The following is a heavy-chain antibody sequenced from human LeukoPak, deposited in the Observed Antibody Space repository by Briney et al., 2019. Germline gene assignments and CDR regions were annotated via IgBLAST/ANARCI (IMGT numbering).Heavy chain of an antibody. D-gene: IGHD6-13*01. Sequence: QPGGSLRLSCAGSGFAFKDYYLNWIRQAPGKGLEWEANIKPDGTTKFYVDSVKGRFTISRDNALNSLYLQMNSLRAEDTAIYYCARSIPYGTTWYGRSDYWGQGTLVTVSS. CDR1: GFAFKDYY. CDR3: ARSIPYGTTWYGRSDY. J-gene: IGHJ4*02. CDR2: IKPDGTTK. V-gene: IGHV3-7*03.